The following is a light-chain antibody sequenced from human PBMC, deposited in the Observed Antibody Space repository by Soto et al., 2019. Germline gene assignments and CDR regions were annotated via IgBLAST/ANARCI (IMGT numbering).Light chain of an antibody. CDR1: ISNIGTNY. V-gene: IGLV1-47*01. CDR3: AAWDDTVRSYV. Sequence: QSLLTQPPSVSGTPGQRVTISSSGGISNIGTNYVHWFQQLPGTAPKVLSNRDNQRPSGVPDRFSGSKSGTSASLAISGLRSEDEAEYYCAAWDDTVRSYVFGTGTKVTVL. J-gene: IGLJ1*01. CDR2: RDN.